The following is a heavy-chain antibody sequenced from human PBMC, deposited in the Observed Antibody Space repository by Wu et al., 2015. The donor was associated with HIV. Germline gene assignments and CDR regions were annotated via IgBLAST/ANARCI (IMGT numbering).Heavy chain of an antibody. Sequence: QVQLVQSGAEVKKPGSSVKVSCKASGGTFSSYAISWVRQAPGQGLEWMGGIIPIFGTANYAQKFQGRVTITADESTSTAYMELSSLRSEDTAVYYCARDGEYSSSSEYYYYMDVWGKGTTGHRLL. J-gene: IGHJ6*03. D-gene: IGHD6-6*01. V-gene: IGHV1-69*12. CDR1: GGTFSSYA. CDR3: ARDGEYSSSSEYYYYMDV. CDR2: IIPIFGTA.